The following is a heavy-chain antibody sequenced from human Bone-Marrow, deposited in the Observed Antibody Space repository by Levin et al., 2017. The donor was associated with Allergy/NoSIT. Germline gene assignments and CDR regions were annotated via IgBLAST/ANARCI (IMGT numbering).Heavy chain of an antibody. CDR3: AKSFRYYYDSSGYYSDN. D-gene: IGHD3-22*01. CDR1: GFTFSSYA. V-gene: IGHV3-23*01. Sequence: LSLTCAASGFTFSSYAMSWVRQAPGKGLEWVSGISGSGGGTYYADSVKGRFTISRDNSKNTLYLRMTSLSAEDTAVYYCAKSFRYYYDSSGYYSDNWGQGTVVTVSS. J-gene: IGHJ4*02. CDR2: ISGSGGGT.